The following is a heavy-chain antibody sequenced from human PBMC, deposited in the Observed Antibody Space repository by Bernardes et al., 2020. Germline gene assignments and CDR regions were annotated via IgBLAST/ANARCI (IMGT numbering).Heavy chain of an antibody. CDR1: DSSIGRGYY. V-gene: IGHV4-31*01. J-gene: IGHJ3*02. Sequence: SETLSLTCSVSDSSIGRGYYLSWIRQFPWNGLELLGYVYYTMTTYFNSSLKIPLSISVDTSDNQFSLRLSSVTAADTAVYYCERDSCPTDVRAFESWGRGTLVTVYS. CDR3: ERDSCPTDVRAFES. CDR2: VYYTMTT.